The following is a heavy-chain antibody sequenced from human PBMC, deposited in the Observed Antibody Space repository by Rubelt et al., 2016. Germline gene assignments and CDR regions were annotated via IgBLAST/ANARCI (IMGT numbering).Heavy chain of an antibody. J-gene: IGHJ5*02. CDR1: GDSINSSSYH. V-gene: IGHV4-39*07. CDR2: IYYSGNT. D-gene: IGHD3-10*02. Sequence: QLQLQESGPGLVKPSETLSLTCTVSGDSINSSSYHWVWVRQPPGKGLEWIGSIYYSGNTYYNPSLKSPVTISVDTSKNHLSLRLTSVTAADTAVYYGAREGQMLAHYWFDPWGQGTLVTVSS. CDR3: AREGQMLAHYWFDP.